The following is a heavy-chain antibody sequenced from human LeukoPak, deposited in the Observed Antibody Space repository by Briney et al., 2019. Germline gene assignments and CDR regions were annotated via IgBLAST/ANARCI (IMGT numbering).Heavy chain of an antibody. CDR2: INHSGST. Sequence: PSETLSLTCAVYGGSFSGYYWSWIRQPPGKGLEWIGEINHSGSTNYNPSLKSRVTISVDTSKNQFSLKLSSVTAADTAVYYCARVRDNNSSSSPGVPYYFDCWGQGTLVTVSS. V-gene: IGHV4-34*01. D-gene: IGHD6-6*01. CDR3: ARVRDNNSSSSPGVPYYFDC. CDR1: GGSFSGYY. J-gene: IGHJ4*02.